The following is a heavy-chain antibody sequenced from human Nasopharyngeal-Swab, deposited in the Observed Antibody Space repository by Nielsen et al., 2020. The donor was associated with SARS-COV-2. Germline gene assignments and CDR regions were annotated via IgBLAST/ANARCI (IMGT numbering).Heavy chain of an antibody. D-gene: IGHD1-1*01. Sequence: RRAPGPGLEWIGEINHSGSTNYNPSLKSRVTISVDTSKNQFSLKLSSVTAADTAVYYCARGYGEVGTTYYYHYGMDVWGQGTTGTVSS. CDR3: ARGYGEVGTTYYYHYGMDV. CDR2: INHSGST. V-gene: IGHV4-34*01. J-gene: IGHJ6*02.